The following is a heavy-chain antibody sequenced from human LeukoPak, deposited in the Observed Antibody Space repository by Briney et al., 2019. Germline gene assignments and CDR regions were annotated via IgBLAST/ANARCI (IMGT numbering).Heavy chain of an antibody. CDR2: IYSDADT. D-gene: IGHD4-23*01. J-gene: IGHJ6*02. Sequence: GGSLRLSCAASGFTVSSNYMSWVRQAPGKGLEWVSVIYSDADTYYADSVKGRFIISRDNSKNTLYLQMNSLRAEDTAVYYCARGRSGVVTFRVDHGMDVWGQGTTVTVSS. V-gene: IGHV3-53*01. CDR3: ARGRSGVVTFRVDHGMDV. CDR1: GFTVSSNY.